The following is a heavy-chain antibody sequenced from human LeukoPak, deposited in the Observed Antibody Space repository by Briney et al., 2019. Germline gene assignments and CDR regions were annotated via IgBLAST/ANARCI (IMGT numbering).Heavy chain of an antibody. CDR3: VSSYSGSYPFDY. J-gene: IGHJ4*02. Sequence: SETLSLTCNVSGASISSYYWNWIRQPPGKGLEWIGYIYTSDRTNYNPSLMSRVTMSVDTSKNHVSLNLTSVTAADTAVYYCVSSYSGSYPFDYWGQGNLVTVSS. CDR2: IYTSDRT. V-gene: IGHV4-4*09. CDR1: GASISSYY. D-gene: IGHD1-26*01.